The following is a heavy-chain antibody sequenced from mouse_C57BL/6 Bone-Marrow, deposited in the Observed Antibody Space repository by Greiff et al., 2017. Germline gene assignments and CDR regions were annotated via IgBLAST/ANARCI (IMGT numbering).Heavy chain of an antibody. CDR3: AKIYYYGSSYPFYAMDY. D-gene: IGHD1-1*01. CDR2: ISSGSSTN. J-gene: IGHJ4*01. CDR1: GFTFSDYG. Sequence: EVQGVESGGGLVKPGGSLKLSCAASGFTFSDYGMHWVRQAPEKGLEWVAYISSGSSTNYYADTVKGRFTISRDNAKNTLFLQMTSLRSEDTAMYYCAKIYYYGSSYPFYAMDYGGQGTSVTVSS. V-gene: IGHV5-17*01.